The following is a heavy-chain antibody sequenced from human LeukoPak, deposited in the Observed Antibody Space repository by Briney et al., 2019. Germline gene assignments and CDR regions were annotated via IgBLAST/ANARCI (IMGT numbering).Heavy chain of an antibody. D-gene: IGHD7-27*01. CDR2: IGYDSIKK. Sequence: GGSLRLSCVASGFTFNSYGIHWVRQAPGKGLEWVAFIGYDSIKKYYADSVKGRFTISRDNSKNTLYLQMNSLGADDAAIYYCAKERLGNTKWFDPWGQGTLVTVSS. CDR3: AKERLGNTKWFDP. J-gene: IGHJ5*02. V-gene: IGHV3-30*02. CDR1: GFTFNSYG.